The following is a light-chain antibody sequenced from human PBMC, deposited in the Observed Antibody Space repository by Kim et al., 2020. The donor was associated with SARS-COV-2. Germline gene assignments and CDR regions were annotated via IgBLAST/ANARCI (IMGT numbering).Light chain of an antibody. V-gene: IGKV3-20*01. CDR2: DAS. J-gene: IGKJ5*01. CDR3: QHYVSPPIT. CDR1: ETVTSGH. Sequence: SPGERATLSCRASETVTSGHLDWYQQKPGQAPRLLIYDASTRATGIPDRFSGSGSGTDFTLTISRLEPEDFAVYYCQHYVSPPITFGQGTRLEIK.